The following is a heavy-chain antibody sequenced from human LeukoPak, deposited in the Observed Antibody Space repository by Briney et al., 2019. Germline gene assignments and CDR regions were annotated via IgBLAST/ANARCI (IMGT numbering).Heavy chain of an antibody. CDR3: ARGKDYYVVI. CDR2: IHHSGST. V-gene: IGHV4-59*01. D-gene: IGHD3-10*02. Sequence: SETLSLTCTVSGASMSSFYWSWIRQPPGKGLEWIGYIHHSGSTNYNTSLMSRVTISVDTSKNQFSLKVRSVTAADTAVYYCARGKDYYVVIGGQGTLVTVSS. J-gene: IGHJ4*02. CDR1: GASMSSFY.